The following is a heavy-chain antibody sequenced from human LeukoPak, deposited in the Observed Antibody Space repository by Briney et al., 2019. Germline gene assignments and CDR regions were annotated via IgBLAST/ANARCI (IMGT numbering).Heavy chain of an antibody. CDR3: ASSYGSNKNPFEY. Sequence: PGGSLRLSCAASGFTFSSYAMRWVRQAPGKGLEYVSAISSSGDSTYYANSVRGRFTISRDNSKNTLYLQMGSLRAEDTAVYYCASSYGSNKNPFEYWGQGTLVTVSS. J-gene: IGHJ4*02. D-gene: IGHD4-23*01. CDR2: ISSSGDST. CDR1: GFTFSSYA. V-gene: IGHV3-64*01.